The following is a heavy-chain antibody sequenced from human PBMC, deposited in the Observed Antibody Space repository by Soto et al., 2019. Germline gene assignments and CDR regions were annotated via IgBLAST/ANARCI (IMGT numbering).Heavy chain of an antibody. CDR2: ISYDGSNK. V-gene: IGHV3-30-3*01. J-gene: IGHJ6*02. D-gene: IGHD1-7*01. Sequence: PGGSLRLSCAASGFTFSSYAMHWVRQAPGKGLEWVAVISYDGSNKYYADSVKGRFTISRDNSKNTLYLQMNSLRAEDTAVYYCASMITGTTGSDYYYYGMDVWGQGTTVTVSS. CDR1: GFTFSSYA. CDR3: ASMITGTTGSDYYYYGMDV.